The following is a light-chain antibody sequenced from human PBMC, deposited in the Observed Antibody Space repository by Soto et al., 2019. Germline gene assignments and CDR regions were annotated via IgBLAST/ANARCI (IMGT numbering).Light chain of an antibody. J-gene: IGLJ1*01. CDR1: SSDVGPYKY. V-gene: IGLV2-8*01. CDR2: AVN. Sequence: QSVLTQPPSASGSPGQSVTISCTGNSSDVGPYKYVSWYQQHPGKAPKLIIYAVNQRPSGVPDRFSGSKSGNTASLTVSGLQAEDEADYYCSSYASGNIYVFGTGTKVTVL. CDR3: SSYASGNIYV.